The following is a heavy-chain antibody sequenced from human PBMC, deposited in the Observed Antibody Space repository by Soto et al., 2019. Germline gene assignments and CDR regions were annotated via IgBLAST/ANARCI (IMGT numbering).Heavy chain of an antibody. Sequence: PGGSLRLSCAASGFTFSSYSMNWVRQAPGKGLEWVSSISSSSSYIYYADSVKGRFTISRDNAKNSLYLQMNSLRAEDTAVYYCAAGSGTSYSTFSPVDYWGKGTLVTVPS. CDR3: AAGSGTSYSTFSPVDY. CDR2: ISSSSSYI. J-gene: IGHJ4*02. D-gene: IGHD6-13*01. CDR1: GFTFSSYS. V-gene: IGHV3-21*01.